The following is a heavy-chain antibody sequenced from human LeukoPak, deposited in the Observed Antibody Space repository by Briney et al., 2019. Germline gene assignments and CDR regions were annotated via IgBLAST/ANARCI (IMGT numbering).Heavy chain of an antibody. CDR2: INHSGST. J-gene: IGHJ5*02. D-gene: IGHD5-18*01. Sequence: PSETLSLTCAVYGGSFSGYYWSWIRQPPGKGLEWIGEINHSGSTNYNPSLKGRVTISVDTSKNQFSLKLSSVTAADTAVYYCARSGYSYGKGYGWFDPWGEGTLVTVSS. CDR3: ARSGYSYGKGYGWFDP. CDR1: GGSFSGYY. V-gene: IGHV4-34*01.